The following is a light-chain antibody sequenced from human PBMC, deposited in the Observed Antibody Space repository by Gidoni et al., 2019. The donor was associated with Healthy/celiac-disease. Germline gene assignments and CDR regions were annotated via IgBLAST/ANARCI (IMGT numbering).Light chain of an antibody. J-gene: IGKJ1*01. V-gene: IGKV3-20*01. CDR3: QQYGSSPQT. Sequence: EIVLTQSPGTLSLSPGESATISCRASQSVSRSDLAWYQQKPGQAPRLLIYGASSRATGIPDRFSGSGSGTDFTLTISRLEPEDFAVYYCQQYGSSPQTFGQGTKVEIK. CDR1: QSVSRSD. CDR2: GAS.